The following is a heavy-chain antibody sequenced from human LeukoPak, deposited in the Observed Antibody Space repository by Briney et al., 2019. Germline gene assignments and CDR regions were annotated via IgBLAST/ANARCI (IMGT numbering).Heavy chain of an antibody. V-gene: IGHV1-46*01. Sequence: ASVKVSCKASGYTFTSYYMHWVRQAPGQGLEWMGIINPSGGSTSYAQKFQGRVTMTRDTSTSTVYMELSSLRSEDTAVYYCASSMVRGVITRTLDYWGQGTLVTVSS. CDR1: GYTFTSYY. J-gene: IGHJ4*02. D-gene: IGHD3-10*01. CDR2: INPSGGST. CDR3: ASSMVRGVITRTLDY.